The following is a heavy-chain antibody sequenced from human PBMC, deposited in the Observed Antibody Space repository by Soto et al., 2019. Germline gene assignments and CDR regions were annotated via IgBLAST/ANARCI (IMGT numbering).Heavy chain of an antibody. CDR3: ARHVKADYDYVWGSYFPSPESD. V-gene: IGHV4-39*01. D-gene: IGHD3-16*01. J-gene: IGHJ4*02. CDR1: GGSISSSSYY. Sequence: QLQLQESGPGLVKPSETLSLTCTVSGGSISSSSYYWGWIRQPPGKGLEWIGSIYYSGSTYYNPSLKSRVTISVDTSKNQFSLKLSSVTAADTAVYYCARHVKADYDYVWGSYFPSPESDWGQGTLVTVSS. CDR2: IYYSGST.